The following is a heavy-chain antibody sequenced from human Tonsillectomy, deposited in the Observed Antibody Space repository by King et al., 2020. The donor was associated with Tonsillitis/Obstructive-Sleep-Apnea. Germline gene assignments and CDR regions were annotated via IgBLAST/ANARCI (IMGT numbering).Heavy chain of an antibody. Sequence: VQLVESGGGLVQPGGSLRLSCVASGFTFSSYAMTWVRQAPGKGLEWVSGISGSGGTTYYADSVKGRFTISRDNSKNTLYLQMNSLRAEDTAVYYCARRYYYDSSGHLDYWGPGTLVTVSS. V-gene: IGHV3-23*04. CDR2: ISGSGGTT. CDR3: ARRYYYDSSGHLDY. J-gene: IGHJ4*02. D-gene: IGHD3-22*01. CDR1: GFTFSSYA.